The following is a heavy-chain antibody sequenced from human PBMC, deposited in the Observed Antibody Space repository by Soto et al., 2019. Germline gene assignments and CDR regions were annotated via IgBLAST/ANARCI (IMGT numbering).Heavy chain of an antibody. V-gene: IGHV4-59*08. CDR1: GVSISSYY. J-gene: IGHJ4*02. Sequence: QVQLQESGPGLVKPSETLSLTCTVSGVSISSYYWSWIRQPPGKGLAWIGYIYYGGSTTYNPALKSRVTLSVATSKNLFSLRLSSVTAADTAVYYCAGQSVGPYGSGSYFDYWGQGTLVTVSS. CDR3: AGQSVGPYGSGSYFDY. CDR2: IYYGGST. D-gene: IGHD3-10*01.